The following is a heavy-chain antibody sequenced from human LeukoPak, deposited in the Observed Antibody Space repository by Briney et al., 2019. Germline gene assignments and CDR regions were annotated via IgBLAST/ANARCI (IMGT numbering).Heavy chain of an antibody. CDR3: ASYLTSIPSGMDV. Sequence: GGSLRLSCAASGFTFSSYWMHWLRQEPRKGLVLVSRISTDGSSRSYADSVKGRFTISRDNGKNTLYLQMNSLRAADTAVYYCASYLTSIPSGMDVWGQGATVTVSS. J-gene: IGHJ6*02. D-gene: IGHD2/OR15-2a*01. V-gene: IGHV3-74*01. CDR1: GFTFSSYW. CDR2: ISTDGSSR.